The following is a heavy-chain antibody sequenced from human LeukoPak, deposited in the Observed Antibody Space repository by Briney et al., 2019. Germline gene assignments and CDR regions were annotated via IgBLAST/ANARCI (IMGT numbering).Heavy chain of an antibody. J-gene: IGHJ4*02. CDR2: ISWDSGSV. CDR1: GFAFHDYT. CDR3: ARAPYGSGAAIDY. D-gene: IGHD3-10*01. V-gene: IGHV3-9*01. Sequence: GGSLRLSCAASGFAFHDYTMHWVRQTPGKGLEWVSDISWDSGSVDYADSVKGRFIISRDNAKKSLYHQMNSLRGDDTALYYCARAPYGSGAAIDYWGQGTLVTVSS.